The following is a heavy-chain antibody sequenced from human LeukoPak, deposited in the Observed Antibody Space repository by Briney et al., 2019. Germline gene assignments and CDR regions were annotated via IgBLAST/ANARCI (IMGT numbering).Heavy chain of an antibody. D-gene: IGHD3-10*01. J-gene: IGHJ4*02. CDR1: GYTFTSYA. Sequence: ASVKVSCKTSGYTFTSYAMNWVRQALGQGLEFMGWINTGTGNPTYAQGFTGRFVFSLDTSVSTAYLQISTLKPEDTAVYYCASFGAHSFDYWGQGTLVTVSS. V-gene: IGHV7-4-1*02. CDR3: ASFGAHSFDY. CDR2: INTGTGNP.